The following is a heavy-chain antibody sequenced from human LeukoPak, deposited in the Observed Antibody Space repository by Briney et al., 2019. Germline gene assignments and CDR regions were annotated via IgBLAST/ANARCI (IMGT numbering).Heavy chain of an antibody. D-gene: IGHD6-19*01. Sequence: SETLSLTCAVYGASFSGYYWSWIRQPPGKWLEWIGEINDSVSTNYNPSLKSRVTISVDTSKNQFYLKLSYVTAADTAVYYCARGKTGIAVAGDPSSSSFDYWGQGTLVTVSS. CDR3: ARGKTGIAVAGDPSSSSFDY. J-gene: IGHJ4*02. V-gene: IGHV4-34*01. CDR2: INDSVST. CDR1: GASFSGYY.